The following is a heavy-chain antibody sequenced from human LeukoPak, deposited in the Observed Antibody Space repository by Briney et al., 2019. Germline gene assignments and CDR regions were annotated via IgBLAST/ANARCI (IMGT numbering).Heavy chain of an antibody. CDR1: GGSISSYY. J-gene: IGHJ1*01. CDR2: IYYSGST. Sequence: SGTLYLTCTVSGGSISSYYWSWIRQPPGKGLEWIGYIYYSGSTNYNPSLKSRVTISVDTSKNQFSLKLSSVTAADTAVYYCARARGPFQHWGQGTLVTVSS. V-gene: IGHV4-59*01. CDR3: ARARGPFQH.